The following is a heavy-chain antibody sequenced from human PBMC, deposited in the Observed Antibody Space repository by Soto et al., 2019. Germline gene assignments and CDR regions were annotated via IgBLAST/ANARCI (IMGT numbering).Heavy chain of an antibody. CDR1: GASLTRGVYY. J-gene: IGHJ5*02. D-gene: IGHD1-1*01. V-gene: IGHV4-61*08. CDR2: IYYRGTT. Sequence: QVQLQESGPRLAKPSESLSLTCSVSGASLTRGVYYWSWVRQPQGRQLEWIGSIYYRGTTNYNPLLPSRVNISEARSTNQISVTVKSLTAADTAVYFCARANCVRCPFYLWGQGTRVTVSS. CDR3: ARANCVRCPFYL.